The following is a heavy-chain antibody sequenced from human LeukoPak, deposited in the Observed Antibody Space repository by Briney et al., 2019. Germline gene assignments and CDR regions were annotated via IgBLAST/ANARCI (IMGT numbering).Heavy chain of an antibody. V-gene: IGHV1-46*01. J-gene: IGHJ5*01. CDR2: IIPIGGST. CDR1: GYTFTNYY. D-gene: IGHD3-3*01. CDR3: ARGDYSNGYPYQIDS. Sequence: ASVKVSCKASGYTFTNYYIHWVRQAPGQGLEWMGIIIPIGGSTTYAQNFQDRVTMTRDTPITTAFLDLSSLTSDDTAVYYCARGDYSNGYPYQIDSWGQGTLVTVSS.